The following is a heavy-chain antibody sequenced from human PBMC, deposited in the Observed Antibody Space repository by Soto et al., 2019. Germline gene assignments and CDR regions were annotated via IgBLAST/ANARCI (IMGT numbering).Heavy chain of an antibody. Sequence: ASVKVSCKVSGYTLTELSMHWVRQAPGKGLEWMGGFDPEDGETIYAQKFQGRVTMTEDTSTDTAYMELSSLRSEDTAVYYCATSARDIYGDYTLYNWFDPWGQGTLVTVSS. CDR2: FDPEDGET. J-gene: IGHJ5*02. D-gene: IGHD4-17*01. CDR3: ATSARDIYGDYTLYNWFDP. CDR1: GYTLTELS. V-gene: IGHV1-24*01.